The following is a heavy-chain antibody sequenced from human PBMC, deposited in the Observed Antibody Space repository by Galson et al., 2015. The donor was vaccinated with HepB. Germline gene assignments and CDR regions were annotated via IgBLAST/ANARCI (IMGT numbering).Heavy chain of an antibody. CDR3: ARDRALLRFLEWDLDY. D-gene: IGHD3-3*01. CDR1: GFTFSSST. J-gene: IGHJ4*02. CDR2: ISYDGSNE. Sequence: SLRLSCAASGFTFSSSTTHWVRQAPGKGLEWVAVISYDGSNEYYADSVKGRFTISRDNSKSTLYLQMNSLRVEDTAVYYCARDRALLRFLEWDLDYWGQGTLVTVSS. V-gene: IGHV3-30-3*01.